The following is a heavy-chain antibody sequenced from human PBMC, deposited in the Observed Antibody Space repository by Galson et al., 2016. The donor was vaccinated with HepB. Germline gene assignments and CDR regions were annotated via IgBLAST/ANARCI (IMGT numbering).Heavy chain of an antibody. CDR2: ISGYNGYT. CDR3: ARSGDGNWFES. CDR1: FTSYG. Sequence: FTSYGIGWVRQAPGQGLEWMGWISGYNGYTDSAQRLQGRVTMTTDTSPSTAYMELSSLRSDDTAVYYCARSGDGNWFESWGQGTLVTVSS. J-gene: IGHJ5*01. D-gene: IGHD2-21*02. V-gene: IGHV1-18*04.